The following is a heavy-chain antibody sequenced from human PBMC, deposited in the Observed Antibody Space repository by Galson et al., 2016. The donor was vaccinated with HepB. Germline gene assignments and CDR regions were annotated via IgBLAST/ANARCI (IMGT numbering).Heavy chain of an antibody. CDR3: ARAIRNQLLSDL. CDR2: MNPNSGNT. V-gene: IGHV1-8*01. J-gene: IGHJ5*02. CDR1: GYRFRDYD. Sequence: SVKVSCKASGYRFRDYDVSWVRQAPGQGLEWMGWMNPNSGNTGYAQRLRGRIDMTSDASINTAYMELHSLRSEDTAVYYCARAIRNQLLSDLWGQGSLVTVSS. D-gene: IGHD1-14*01.